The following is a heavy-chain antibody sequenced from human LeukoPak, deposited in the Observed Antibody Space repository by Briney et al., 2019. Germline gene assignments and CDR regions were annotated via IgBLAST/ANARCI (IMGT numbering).Heavy chain of an antibody. V-gene: IGHV3-23*01. D-gene: IGHD5-12*01. CDR1: GFTFRNFA. J-gene: IGHJ4*02. CDR3: AKGGYSGYDTIFSGDY. CDR2: LVVTGGAT. Sequence: HSGGSLRLSCAASGFTFRNFAMSWVRQVPGKGLEWLSTLVVTGGATYYADSVKGRFTISRDNSKNTLYLQMNSLRAEDTAVYYCAKGGYSGYDTIFSGDYWGQGTLVTVSS.